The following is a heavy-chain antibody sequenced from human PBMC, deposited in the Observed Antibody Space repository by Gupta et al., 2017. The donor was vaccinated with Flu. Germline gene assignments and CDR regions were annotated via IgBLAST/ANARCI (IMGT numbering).Heavy chain of an antibody. J-gene: IGHJ4*02. V-gene: IGHV3-23*01. CDR2: ISGSGGST. CDR1: GFTFSSYA. Sequence: EVQLLESGGGLVQPGGSLRLSCAASGFTFSSYAMSWVRQAPGKGLEWVSAISGSGGSTYYADSVKGRFTISRDNSKNTLYLQMNSLRAEDTAVYYCAKDRGFWSGYPSYVFDYWGQGTLVTVSS. CDR3: AKDRGFWSGYPSYVFDY. D-gene: IGHD3-3*01.